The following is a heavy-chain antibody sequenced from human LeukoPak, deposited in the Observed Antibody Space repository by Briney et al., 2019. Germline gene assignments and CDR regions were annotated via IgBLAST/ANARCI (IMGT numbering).Heavy chain of an antibody. J-gene: IGHJ4*02. CDR1: GVTFGDYA. CDR3: ASDYDFWSGYPDY. V-gene: IGHV3-49*03. D-gene: IGHD3-3*01. Sequence: GGSLRLSCTASGVTFGDYAMSWFRQAPGKGLEWVGFISSKIHGGTTDYAASVKDRFSISRDDSKSVAYLQMNSLKTEDTAVYYCASDYDFWSGYPDYWGQGTLVTVSS. CDR2: ISSKIHGGTT.